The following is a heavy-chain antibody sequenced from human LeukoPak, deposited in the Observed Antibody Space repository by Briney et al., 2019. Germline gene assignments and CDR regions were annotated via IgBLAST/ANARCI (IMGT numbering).Heavy chain of an antibody. CDR2: ISGGGVTT. CDR1: GFTFSSYA. V-gene: IGHV3-23*01. CDR3: AKKVVVGATSPYSDFQD. D-gene: IGHD1-26*01. Sequence: GGSLRLSCVASGFTFSSYAMAWVRQAPGKGLEWVSAISGGGVTTHNAGSVKGRFSISRDNSKNTLYLQMNSLRAEDTALYYCAKKVVVGATSPYSDFQDWGQGTLVTVSS. J-gene: IGHJ1*01.